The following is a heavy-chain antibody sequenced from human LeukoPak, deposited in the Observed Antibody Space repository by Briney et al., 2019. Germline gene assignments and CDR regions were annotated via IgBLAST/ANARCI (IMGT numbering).Heavy chain of an antibody. CDR1: GGSISSSSYY. V-gene: IGHV4-39*07. CDR3: ARVYYSNSYDYWYFDL. CDR2: IHYSGST. Sequence: SETLSLTCTVSGGSISSSSYYWGWIRQPPGKGLEWIGSIHYSGSTNYNPSLKSRVTISVDTSKNQFSLKLSSVTAADTAVYYCARVYYSNSYDYWYFDLWGRGTLVTVSS. D-gene: IGHD6-13*01. J-gene: IGHJ2*01.